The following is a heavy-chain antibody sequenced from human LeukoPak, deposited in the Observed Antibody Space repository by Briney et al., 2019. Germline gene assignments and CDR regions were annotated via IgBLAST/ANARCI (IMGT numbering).Heavy chain of an antibody. Sequence: ASVKVSCKASGYTFTSYYMHWVRQAPGQGLEWMGIINPSGGSTSYAQKFQGRVTMTRDTSTSTVYMELSSLRSEDTAVYYCARVRGYCSSTSCYWRAMAAAGYFDYWGQGTLVTVSS. V-gene: IGHV1-46*01. D-gene: IGHD2-2*01. CDR1: GYTFTSYY. J-gene: IGHJ4*02. CDR3: ARVRGYCSSTSCYWRAMAAAGYFDY. CDR2: INPSGGST.